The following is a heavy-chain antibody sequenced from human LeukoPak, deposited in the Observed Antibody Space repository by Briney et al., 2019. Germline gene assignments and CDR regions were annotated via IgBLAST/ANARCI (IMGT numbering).Heavy chain of an antibody. CDR2: MKRDGSEK. V-gene: IGHV3-7*01. CDR3: VRDHDSRDIATYFDY. Sequence: GGSLRLSCAASGFTLSSYWMSWVRQAPGKGLEWVANMKRDGSEKYYADSVKGRFTISRDNAKNSLNLQMNSLRAEDTAVYYCVRDHDSRDIATYFDYWGQGTLVTVSS. CDR1: GFTLSSYW. D-gene: IGHD5-12*01. J-gene: IGHJ4*02.